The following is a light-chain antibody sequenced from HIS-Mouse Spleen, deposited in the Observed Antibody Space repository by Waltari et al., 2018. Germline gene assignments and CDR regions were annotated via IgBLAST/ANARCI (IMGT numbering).Light chain of an antibody. CDR2: EDR. J-gene: IGLJ3*02. CDR1: AFPKKL. CDR3: YSTDSSGNHRRV. V-gene: IGLV3-10*01. Sequence: SYDLTQPPSVSVSPGQTARITCSGDAFPKKLAYSYQQKSGQAPVLVIYEDRKRPSGIPERFSGSSSGTMATLTISGAQVEDEADYYCYSTDSSGNHRRVFGGGTKLTVL.